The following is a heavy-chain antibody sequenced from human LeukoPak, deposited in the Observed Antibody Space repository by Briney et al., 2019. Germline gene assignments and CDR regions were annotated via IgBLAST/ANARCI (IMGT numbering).Heavy chain of an antibody. V-gene: IGHV3-66*02. CDR2: IYRDVGT. J-gene: IGHJ6*01. Sequence: GGSLRLSCAAPGFTVSRAYMSWVRQAPGRGLEWVSTIYRDVGTYYADPVQGRFTISRVDSKSTLYLQLNSVTPEDTAVYYCGRGPGHPNGVGVWGHGTTVTISS. CDR3: GRGPGHPNGVGV. D-gene: IGHD3-10*01. CDR1: GFTVSRAY.